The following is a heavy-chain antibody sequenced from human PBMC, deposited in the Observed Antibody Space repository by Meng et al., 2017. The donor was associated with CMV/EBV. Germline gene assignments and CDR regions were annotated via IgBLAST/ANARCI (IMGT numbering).Heavy chain of an antibody. J-gene: IGHJ5*02. CDR1: GYAFTGYY. Sequence: QVLLVQSGAEVKKPGAAGKVSCKASGYAFTGYYKHWVRQAPGQGLEWMGIINPSGGSTSYAQKFQGRVTMTRDTSTSTVYMELSSLRSEDTAVYYCAREEGIAARSDWFDPWGQGTLVTVSS. CDR3: AREEGIAARSDWFDP. V-gene: IGHV1-46*01. D-gene: IGHD6-6*01. CDR2: INPSGGST.